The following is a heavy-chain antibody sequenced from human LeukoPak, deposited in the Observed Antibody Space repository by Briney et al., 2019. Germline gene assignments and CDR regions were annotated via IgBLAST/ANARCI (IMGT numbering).Heavy chain of an antibody. D-gene: IGHD6-13*01. CDR3: ARDGNEDSSSWYGHWFAP. J-gene: IGHJ5*02. CDR1: GYTFTGYD. CDR2: INPNSGGT. V-gene: IGHV1-2*02. Sequence: ASVKVSCKASGYTFTGYDMHWVRQAPGQGLEWMGWINPNSGGTNYAQKFQGRVTMTRDTSISTAYMELSRLRSDDTAVYYCARDGNEDSSSWYGHWFAPWGQGTLVTVSS.